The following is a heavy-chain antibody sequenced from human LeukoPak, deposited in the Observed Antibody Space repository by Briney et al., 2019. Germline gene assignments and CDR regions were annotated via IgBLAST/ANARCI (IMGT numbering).Heavy chain of an antibody. Sequence: GGSLRLSCAASGFTFSSYAMSWVRQAPGKGLEWVSAISGSGGSTYYADSVKGRFTISRDNSKNTLYLQMNSLRAEDTAVYYCAKDLRFGGLAAAGIFDYWGQGTLVTVSS. CDR2: ISGSGGST. V-gene: IGHV3-23*01. CDR3: AKDLRFGGLAAAGIFDY. J-gene: IGHJ4*02. CDR1: GFTFSSYA. D-gene: IGHD6-13*01.